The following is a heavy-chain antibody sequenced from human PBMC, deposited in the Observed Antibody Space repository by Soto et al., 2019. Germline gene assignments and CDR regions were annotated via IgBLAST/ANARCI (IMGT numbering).Heavy chain of an antibody. J-gene: IGHJ4*02. Sequence: PSETLSLTCAVYGGSFSGHFCSWVRQPPGKGLEWIGEINYSGTTNYNPSLESRVTVSVDTSKNQFTLKLTSVTAADTAVYYCASRYSSGKYYFDFWGQGTPVTVSS. CDR3: ASRYSSGKYYFDF. D-gene: IGHD3-10*01. CDR1: GGSFSGHF. V-gene: IGHV4-34*01. CDR2: INYSGTT.